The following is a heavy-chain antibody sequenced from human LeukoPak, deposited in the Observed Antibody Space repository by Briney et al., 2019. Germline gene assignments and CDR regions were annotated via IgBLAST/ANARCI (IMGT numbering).Heavy chain of an antibody. Sequence: PSETLSLTCNVATASMSSICWSWVRQPPGKGLEWFGYTFHGGNNNYSASLESRVTMSVAESPSQPPWRGAFVSAADTAVYYCASTSRAAVAGRFDSWGQGTLVTVSS. D-gene: IGHD6-19*01. V-gene: IGHV4-4*09. CDR1: TASMSSIC. J-gene: IGHJ4*02. CDR2: TFHGGNN. CDR3: ASTSRAAVAGRFDS.